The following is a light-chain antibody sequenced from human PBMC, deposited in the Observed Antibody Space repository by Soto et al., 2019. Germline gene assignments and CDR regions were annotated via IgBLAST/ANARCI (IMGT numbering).Light chain of an antibody. V-gene: IGLV1-44*01. CDR1: SSNIGSNT. J-gene: IGLJ1*01. CDR2: SNN. CDR3: AAWDESLNVLYV. Sequence: QSVLTQPPSASGTPGQRVTIPCSGSSSNIGSNTVNWYQQLPGTAPKLLIYSNNQRPSGVPDRFSGSKSGTSASLAISGLQGEDEAHYYCAAWDESLNVLYVFGTGTKFTVL.